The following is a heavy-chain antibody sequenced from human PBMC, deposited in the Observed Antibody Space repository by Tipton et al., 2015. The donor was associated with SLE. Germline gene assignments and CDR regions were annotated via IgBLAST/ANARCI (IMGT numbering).Heavy chain of an antibody. J-gene: IGHJ4*02. Sequence: QVQLVQSGAEVKKPGSSVKVSCKASGGTFSSYTISWVRQAPGQGLEWMGRIIPILGIANYAQKFQGRVTITADTSTNTAYMELSGLRADDTAVYYCARLASWEPYDYWGQGTLVTVSS. D-gene: IGHD1-26*01. CDR1: GGTFSSYT. V-gene: IGHV1-69*02. CDR3: ARLASWEPYDY. CDR2: IIPILGIA.